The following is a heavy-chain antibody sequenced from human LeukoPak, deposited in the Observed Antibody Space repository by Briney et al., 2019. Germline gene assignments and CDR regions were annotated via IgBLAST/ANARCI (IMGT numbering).Heavy chain of an antibody. D-gene: IGHD5-12*01. J-gene: IGHJ6*02. CDR2: IIPIFGTA. CDR1: GGTFRNYA. CDR3: AREYSGYGMDV. V-gene: IGHV1-69*01. Sequence: ASVKVSCKASGGTFRNYAISRVRQAPGQGLEWMGGIIPIFGTANYAQKFQGRVTITADESTSTAYMELSSLRSEDTAVYYCAREYSGYGMDVWGQGTTVTVSS.